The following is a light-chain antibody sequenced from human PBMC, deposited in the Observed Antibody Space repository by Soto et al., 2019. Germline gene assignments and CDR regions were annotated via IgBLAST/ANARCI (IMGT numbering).Light chain of an antibody. CDR1: QNINSW. Sequence: DIHRTQSPTTLSVCVGDRVTITCLASQNINSWLAWYQQKPGKAPKLLIYEASSLEKGVPARFGGSGSGTEFTLTISSLQPDDFATYYCQQYNVYSWTFGQRSKV. CDR3: QQYNVYSWT. J-gene: IGKJ1*01. V-gene: IGKV1-5*03. CDR2: EAS.